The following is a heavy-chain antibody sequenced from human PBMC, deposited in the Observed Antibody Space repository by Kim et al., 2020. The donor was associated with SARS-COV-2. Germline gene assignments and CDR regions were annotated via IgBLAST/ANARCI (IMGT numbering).Heavy chain of an antibody. CDR2: IKQDGSEK. D-gene: IGHD3-10*01. J-gene: IGHJ4*02. CDR3: ARERGWPLMVRGVIFHRYFGY. Sequence: GGSLRLSCAASGFTFSSYWMSWVRQAPGKGLEWVANIKQDGSEKYYVDSVKGRFTISRDNAKNSLYLQMNSLRAEDTAVYYCARERGWPLMVRGVIFHRYFGYWGQGTLVTVSS. V-gene: IGHV3-7*01. CDR1: GFTFSSYW.